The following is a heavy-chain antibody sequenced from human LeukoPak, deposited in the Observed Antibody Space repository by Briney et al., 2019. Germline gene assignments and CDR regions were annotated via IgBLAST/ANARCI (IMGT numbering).Heavy chain of an antibody. Sequence: AGPTLVKPTQTLTLTCTFSRFSLSTSGVGVGWIRQPPGKALEWLALIYWDDDKRYSPSLKSRLTITKDTSKNQVVLTMTNMDPVDTATYYCAHSSGYDAHRGLIQYAYWGQGTLVTVSS. CDR3: AHSSGYDAHRGLIQYAY. D-gene: IGHD5-12*01. CDR1: RFSLSTSGVG. V-gene: IGHV2-5*02. CDR2: IYWDDDK. J-gene: IGHJ4*02.